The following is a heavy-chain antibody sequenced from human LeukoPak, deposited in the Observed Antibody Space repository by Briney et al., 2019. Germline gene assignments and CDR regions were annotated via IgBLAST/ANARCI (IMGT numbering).Heavy chain of an antibody. CDR1: GFTFSSYS. J-gene: IGHJ4*02. CDR3: ASLSTGYSSGWYNNFDY. CDR2: ISSSRSYI. Sequence: GGSLRLSCAASGFTFSSYSMNWVRQAPGKGLEWVSSISSSRSYIYYADSVKGRFTISRDNARNSLYLQMNSLRAEDTAVYYCASLSTGYSSGWYNNFDYWGQGTLVTVSS. V-gene: IGHV3-21*01. D-gene: IGHD6-19*01.